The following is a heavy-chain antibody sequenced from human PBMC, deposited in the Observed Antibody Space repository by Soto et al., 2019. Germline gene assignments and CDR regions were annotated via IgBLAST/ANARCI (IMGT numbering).Heavy chain of an antibody. J-gene: IGHJ5*02. Sequence: QITLKESGPPLVKPTQTLTLTCTFSGFSLTTAGAGVGWIRQPPGKALEWLALIYWNDDTRYSPSLKSRLTITKDTSKKQVVLRMTNMEPVDTATYYCSHRGYGNYPRDNWFDPWGKGILVIVSS. CDR1: GFSLTTAGAG. D-gene: IGHD4-17*01. V-gene: IGHV2-5*01. CDR2: IYWNDDT. CDR3: SHRGYGNYPRDNWFDP.